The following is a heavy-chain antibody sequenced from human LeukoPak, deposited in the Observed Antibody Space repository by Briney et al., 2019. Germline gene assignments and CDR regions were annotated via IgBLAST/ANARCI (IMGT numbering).Heavy chain of an antibody. Sequence: GGSLRLSCAASGFTFSSYAMHWVRQAPGKGLEWVAVILYDGSNKYYADSVKGRFTISRDNSKNTLYLQMNSLRAEDTAVYYCARGRYSGSYYDYVDYWGQGTLVTVSS. CDR2: ILYDGSNK. CDR3: ARGRYSGSYYDYVDY. V-gene: IGHV3-30*01. CDR1: GFTFSSYA. D-gene: IGHD1-26*01. J-gene: IGHJ4*02.